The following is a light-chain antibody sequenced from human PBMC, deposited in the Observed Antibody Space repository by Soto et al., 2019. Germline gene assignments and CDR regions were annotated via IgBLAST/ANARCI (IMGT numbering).Light chain of an antibody. CDR2: DVS. J-gene: IGLJ3*02. Sequence: QSVLTQPRSVSGSPGQSVTISCTGTSSDVGNYNYVSWYQQHPGKAPKLMIYDVSKRPSGVPDRFSGSKSGNTASLTISGLQAEDEADYYCCSYAGGYTWVFGGGTKLTVL. CDR3: CSYAGGYTWV. CDR1: SSDVGNYNY. V-gene: IGLV2-11*01.